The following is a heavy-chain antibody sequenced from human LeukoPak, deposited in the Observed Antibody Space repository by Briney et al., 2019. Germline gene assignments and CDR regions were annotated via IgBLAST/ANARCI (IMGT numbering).Heavy chain of an antibody. V-gene: IGHV3-9*01. CDR2: ISWNSGSI. D-gene: IGHD4-17*01. CDR3: AKVRGWMTTVTYDYFDY. J-gene: IGHJ4*02. Sequence: GGSLRLSCAASGFTFDDYAMHWVRQAPGKGLEWVSGISWNSGSIGYADSVKGRFTISGDNAKNSLYLQMNSLRAEDTALYYCAKVRGWMTTVTYDYFDYWGQGTLVTVSS. CDR1: GFTFDDYA.